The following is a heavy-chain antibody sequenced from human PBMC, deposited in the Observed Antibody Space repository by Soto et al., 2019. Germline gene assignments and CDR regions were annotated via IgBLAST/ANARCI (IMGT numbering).Heavy chain of an antibody. J-gene: IGHJ4*02. V-gene: IGHV3-30*18. CDR2: ISYDGSNK. Sequence: QVQLVESGGGVVQPGRSLRLSCAASGFTFSSYGMHWVRQAPGKGLEWVAVISYDGSNKYYADSVKGRFTISRDNSKNTLYLQMTRLRAEDTAVYYCAKDLGWLDYWGQGTLVTVSS. CDR1: GFTFSSYG. D-gene: IGHD5-12*01. CDR3: AKDLGWLDY.